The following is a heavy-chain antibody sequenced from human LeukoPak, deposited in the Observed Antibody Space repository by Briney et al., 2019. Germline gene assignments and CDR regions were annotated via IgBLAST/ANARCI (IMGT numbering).Heavy chain of an antibody. J-gene: IGHJ4*02. V-gene: IGHV4-4*07. CDR2: IYTSGST. CDR1: GGSISSYY. Sequence: PSETLPLTCTASGGSISSYYWSWIRQPAGKGLEWSVRIYTSGSTNYNPSLKSRVTMSVDTSKHQLSLKLSSVSAADTAVYFCARDSSSWYGLAYYFDYWGQGNLVSVSS. D-gene: IGHD6-13*01. CDR3: ARDSSSWYGLAYYFDY.